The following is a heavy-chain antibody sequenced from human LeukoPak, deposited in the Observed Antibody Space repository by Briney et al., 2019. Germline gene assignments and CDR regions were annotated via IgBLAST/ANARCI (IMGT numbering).Heavy chain of an antibody. Sequence: GGSLRLSCAASRFTFSNYPMNWVRQAPGKGLEWVSAITTDGSRTYNADSVKGRFTISRDNSKNTLYLQMNSLRAEDTAVYYCAKGNTVTPDYWGQGTLVTVSS. CDR1: RFTFSNYP. J-gene: IGHJ4*02. V-gene: IGHV3-23*01. D-gene: IGHD4-17*01. CDR3: AKGNTVTPDY. CDR2: ITTDGSRT.